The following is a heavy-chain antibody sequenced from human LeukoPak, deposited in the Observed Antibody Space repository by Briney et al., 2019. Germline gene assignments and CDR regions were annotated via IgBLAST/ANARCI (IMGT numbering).Heavy chain of an antibody. Sequence: ASVKVSCKASGYTFTSYYMHWVRQAPGQGLEWMGIINPRGWSTSYAQKFQGRVTMPRYTSTSTVYMEMSSLRSEATAVYYCARRLLWFGETLGYWGQGTLVTVSS. V-gene: IGHV1-46*03. CDR3: ARRLLWFGETLGY. CDR2: INPRGWST. J-gene: IGHJ4*02. CDR1: GYTFTSYY. D-gene: IGHD3-10*01.